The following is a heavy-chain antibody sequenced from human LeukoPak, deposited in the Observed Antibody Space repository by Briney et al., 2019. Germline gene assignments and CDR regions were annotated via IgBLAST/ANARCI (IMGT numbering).Heavy chain of an antibody. CDR3: ARDGEYYDFWSGYYSPRFDY. D-gene: IGHD3-3*01. V-gene: IGHV1-2*06. CDR1: GYTFTGYY. Sequence: ASVKDSCKASGYTFTGYYMHWVRQAPGQGLEWMGRINPKSGGTNYAQKFQGRVTMTRNTSISTAYMALSTLRSDDTALYYCARDGEYYDFWSGYYSPRFDYWGQGTLVTVSS. J-gene: IGHJ4*02. CDR2: INPKSGGT.